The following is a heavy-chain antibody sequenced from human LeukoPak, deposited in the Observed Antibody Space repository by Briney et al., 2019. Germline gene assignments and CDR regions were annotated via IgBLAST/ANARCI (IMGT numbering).Heavy chain of an antibody. J-gene: IGHJ4*02. CDR2: VSSSSGYI. CDR3: AKPLTGGGSWPPFDS. Sequence: PGGSLRFSCAASGFTFSDYSMNWVRQAPGKGLECVSSVSSSSGYIYYADSVKGRSTISRDNAKRSLSLQMNSLRDEDTAVYYCAKPLTGGGSWPPFDSWGQGTLVTVSS. V-gene: IGHV3-21*04. D-gene: IGHD2-15*01. CDR1: GFTFSDYS.